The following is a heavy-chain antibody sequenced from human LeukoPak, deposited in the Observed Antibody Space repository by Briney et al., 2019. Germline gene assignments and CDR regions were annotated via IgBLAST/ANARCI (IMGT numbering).Heavy chain of an antibody. CDR2: IKSKKDGGTT. CDR1: GFIFTNYF. J-gene: IGHJ4*02. D-gene: IGHD3-22*01. Sequence: GGSLRLSCAASGFIFTNYFMSWVRQAPGKGLEWVGPIKSKKDGGTTEFAAPVRGRFTISRDDSQNTLYLQMNSLTSDDTAVYYCTQGSGFYYDYWGQGTLVTVSS. V-gene: IGHV3-15*01. CDR3: TQGSGFYYDY.